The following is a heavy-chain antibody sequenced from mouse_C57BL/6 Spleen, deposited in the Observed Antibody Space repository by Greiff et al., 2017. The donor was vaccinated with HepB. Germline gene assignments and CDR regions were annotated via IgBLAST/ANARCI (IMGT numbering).Heavy chain of an antibody. V-gene: IGHV3-6*01. D-gene: IGHD1-1*01. J-gene: IGHJ4*01. CDR3: ARGGVTTVVMDY. CDR2: ISYDGSN. CDR1: GYSITSGYY. Sequence: EVQRVESGPGLVKPSQSLSLTCSVTGYSITSGYYWNWIRQFPGNKLEWMGYISYDGSNNYNPSLKNRISITRDTSKNQFFLKLNSVTTEDTATYYCARGGVTTVVMDYWGQGTSVTVSS.